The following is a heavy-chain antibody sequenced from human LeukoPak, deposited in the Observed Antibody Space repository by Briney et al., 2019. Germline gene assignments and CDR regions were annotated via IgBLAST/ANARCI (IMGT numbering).Heavy chain of an antibody. CDR2: ISSSSSYI. J-gene: IGHJ6*02. CDR1: GFTFSSYS. Sequence: PGGSLRLSCAASGFTFSSYSMNWVRQAPGKGLEWVSSISSSSSYIYYADSVKGRFTISRDNAKNSLYLQMNSLRAEDTAVYYCARETGITAPFVMDVWGQGTTVTVSS. D-gene: IGHD6-25*01. V-gene: IGHV3-21*01. CDR3: ARETGITAPFVMDV.